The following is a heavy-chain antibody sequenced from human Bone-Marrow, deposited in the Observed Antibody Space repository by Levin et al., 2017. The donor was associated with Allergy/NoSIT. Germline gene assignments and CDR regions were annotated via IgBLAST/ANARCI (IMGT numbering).Heavy chain of an antibody. CDR2: IRSKAKNYAT. V-gene: IGHV3-73*01. D-gene: IGHD3-16*01. CDR1: GFSFSGSA. CDR3: SRSGDLAAFDM. Sequence: GGSLRLSCAASGFSFSGSAMHWARQASGKGLEWVGRIRSKAKNYATAYAASVKGRFTVSRDDSKNTAYLQMNSLKTDDTAVYYCSRSGDLAAFDMWGQGTVVTVSS. J-gene: IGHJ3*02.